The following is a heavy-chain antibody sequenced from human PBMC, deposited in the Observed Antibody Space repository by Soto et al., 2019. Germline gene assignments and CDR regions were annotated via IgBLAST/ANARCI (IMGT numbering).Heavy chain of an antibody. J-gene: IGHJ4*02. CDR1: GFTFSSDS. CDR3: ARDGDIVVVPAAMGGLGYFDY. V-gene: IGHV3-48*01. CDR2: ISSSSRTI. Sequence: EVQLVESGGGLVQPGGSLRLSCAASGFTFSSDSMNWVRQAPGEGLEWVSYISSSSRTIYYADSVKGRFTISSDNATKSLYLKMNRLRAEDTAVYDCARDGDIVVVPAAMGGLGYFDYWGQGTLVTVSS. D-gene: IGHD2-2*01.